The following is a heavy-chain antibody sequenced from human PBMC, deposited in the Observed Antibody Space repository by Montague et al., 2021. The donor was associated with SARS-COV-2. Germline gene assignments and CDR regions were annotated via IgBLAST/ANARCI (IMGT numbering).Heavy chain of an antibody. J-gene: IGHJ4*02. CDR1: GVSITSTNW. Sequence: SETLSLTCAVSGVSITSTNWWSLVRQPPGKGLEWIGEISYGGIATYNPSLKGRATISMDRFRNLFSLKLSSVTAADTAIYYCAGKVLTVPADYWGQGTLVTVSS. CDR3: AGKVLTVPADY. V-gene: IGHV4-4*02. D-gene: IGHD4-11*01. CDR2: ISYGGIA.